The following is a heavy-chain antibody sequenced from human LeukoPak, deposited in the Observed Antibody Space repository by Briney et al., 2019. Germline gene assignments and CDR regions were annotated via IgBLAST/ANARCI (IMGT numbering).Heavy chain of an antibody. CDR1: GFAFDDYA. CDR2: ISGDGGST. J-gene: IGHJ4*02. D-gene: IGHD5-24*01. V-gene: IGHV3-43*02. CDR3: AKDIRGDGYNSRFDY. Sequence: GGSLRLSCAASGFAFDDYAMHWVRQAPGTGLEWVSVISGDGGSTYYADSVKGRFTISRDNGKNSLYLQMNSLRTEDTALYYCAKDIRGDGYNSRFDYWGQGTLVTVSP.